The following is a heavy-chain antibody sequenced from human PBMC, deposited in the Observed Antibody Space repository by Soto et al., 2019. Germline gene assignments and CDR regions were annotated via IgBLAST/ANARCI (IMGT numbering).Heavy chain of an antibody. CDR3: ARSYYYDSSGYYPGRYYFDY. V-gene: IGHV5-51*01. J-gene: IGHJ4*02. CDR1: GYSFTSYW. Sequence: GESLKISCKGSGYSFTSYWIGWVRQMPGKGLEVMGIIYPGDSDNRYNPSFQGQVTISADQSISTTYLQWSSLKASDTAMYYCARSYYYDSSGYYPGRYYFDYWGQGTLVTVSS. D-gene: IGHD3-22*01. CDR2: IYPGDSDN.